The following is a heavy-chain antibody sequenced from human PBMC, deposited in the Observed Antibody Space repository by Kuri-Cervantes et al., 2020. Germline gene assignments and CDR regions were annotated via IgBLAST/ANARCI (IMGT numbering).Heavy chain of an antibody. D-gene: IGHD6-13*01. CDR2: INSDGSST. CDR3: ARVKQLVNYFYFDY. CDR1: GFTFSSYW. V-gene: IGHV3-74*01. Sequence: GGSLRLSCAASGFTFSSYWMHWVRQAPGKGLVWVSRINSDGSSTSYADSVKGRFTISRDNAKNTLYLQMNSLRAEDTAVYYCARVKQLVNYFYFDYWGQGTLVTVSS. J-gene: IGHJ4*02.